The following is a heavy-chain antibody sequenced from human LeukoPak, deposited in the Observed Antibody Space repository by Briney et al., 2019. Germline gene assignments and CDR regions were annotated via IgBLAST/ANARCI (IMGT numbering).Heavy chain of an antibody. CDR2: MYYSGGS. CDR1: GGSISSSSHY. V-gene: IGHV4-39*07. CDR3: ARGRGARDAFDI. Sequence: PSETLSLTCSVSGGSISSSSHYWGWIRQPPGRGLEWIGSMYYSGGSYHNPSLKSRVTISVDTSKNQLSLKLSSVTAADTAVYYCARGRGARDAFDIWGQGTMVTVSS. J-gene: IGHJ3*02.